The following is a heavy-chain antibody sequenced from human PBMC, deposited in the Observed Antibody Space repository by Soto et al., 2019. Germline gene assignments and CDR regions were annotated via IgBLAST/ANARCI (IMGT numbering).Heavy chain of an antibody. Sequence: GGSLRLSCAASGFTFSNAWMSWVRQAPGKGLEWVGRIKSKTDGGTTDYAAPVKGRFTISRDDSKNTLYLQMNSLKTEDTAVYYRTTAGTTHYYYYGMDVWGQGTTVTVSS. V-gene: IGHV3-15*01. CDR3: TTAGTTHYYYYGMDV. CDR2: IKSKTDGGTT. CDR1: GFTFSNAW. J-gene: IGHJ6*02. D-gene: IGHD1-7*01.